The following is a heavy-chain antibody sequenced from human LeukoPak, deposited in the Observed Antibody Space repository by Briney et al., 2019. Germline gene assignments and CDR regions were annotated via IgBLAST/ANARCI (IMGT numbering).Heavy chain of an antibody. Sequence: SETLSLTCAGQGGSFSGYYWCWIRQPPGKGLEWIGEINQNGNTNYNPSLKSRVTISVDTSKNQFSLKLSSVTAADTAVFYCAGGGYSYGYSADYWGQGTLVTVSS. CDR2: INQNGNT. V-gene: IGHV4-34*01. J-gene: IGHJ4*02. CDR1: GGSFSGYY. CDR3: AGGGYSYGYSADY. D-gene: IGHD5-18*01.